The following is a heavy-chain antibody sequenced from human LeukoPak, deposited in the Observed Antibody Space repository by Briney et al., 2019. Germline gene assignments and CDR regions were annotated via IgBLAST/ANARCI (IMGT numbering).Heavy chain of an antibody. Sequence: GASVKVSCKASGYTFTGYYMHWVRQAPGQGLEWMGWINPNSGGTNYAQKFQGRVTMTRDTSISTAYMELSRLSSDDTAVYYCARDLHALHKSSAWGNDCWGQGTLVTVSS. CDR3: ARDLHALHKSSAWGNDC. D-gene: IGHD6-19*01. CDR1: GYTFTGYY. J-gene: IGHJ4*02. CDR2: INPNSGGT. V-gene: IGHV1-2*02.